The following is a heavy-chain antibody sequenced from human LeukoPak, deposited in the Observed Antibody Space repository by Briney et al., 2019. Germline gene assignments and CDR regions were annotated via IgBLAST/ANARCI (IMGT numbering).Heavy chain of an antibody. J-gene: IGHJ4*02. CDR3: ARDYYSSSTRYFDY. CDR1: GYTFTSYG. Sequence: GASVKVSCKASGYTFTSYGISWVRQAPGQGLEWMGGIIPIFGTANYAQKFQGRVTITADESTSTAYMELSSLRSEDTAVYYCARDYYSSSTRYFDYWGQGTLVTVSS. CDR2: IIPIFGTA. D-gene: IGHD6-6*01. V-gene: IGHV1-69*13.